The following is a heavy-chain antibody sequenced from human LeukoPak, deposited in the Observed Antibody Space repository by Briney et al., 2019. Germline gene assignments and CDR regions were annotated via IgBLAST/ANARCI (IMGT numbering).Heavy chain of an antibody. D-gene: IGHD3-10*01. CDR2: FHITGST. CDR3: ASMSQPSGSFDL. V-gene: IGHV4-4*07. CDR1: GDSISSYY. J-gene: IGHJ4*02. Sequence: SETLSLTCTVSGDSISSYYWSWIRQPAGKGLEWIGRFHITGSTTYNPSLKSRVSISVDTSRNQFSLRLRSVTAADTAVYYCASMSQPSGSFDLWGQGTLVTVSS.